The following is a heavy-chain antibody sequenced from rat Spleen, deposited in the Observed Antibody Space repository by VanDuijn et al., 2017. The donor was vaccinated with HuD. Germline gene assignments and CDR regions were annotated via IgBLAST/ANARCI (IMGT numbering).Heavy chain of an antibody. V-gene: IGHV5S13*01. CDR1: GFTFSNYG. D-gene: IGHD1-9*01. CDR2: ISTGGGNT. CDR3: AKGGILRVYPPMDA. J-gene: IGHJ4*01. Sequence: EVQLVESGGGLVQPGRSLKLSCAASGFTFSNYGMAWVRQTPTKGLEWGASISTGGGNTYYRDSVKGRFTISRDNAKSTLYLQMNSLRSEDTATYYCAKGGILRVYPPMDAWGQGASVTVSS.